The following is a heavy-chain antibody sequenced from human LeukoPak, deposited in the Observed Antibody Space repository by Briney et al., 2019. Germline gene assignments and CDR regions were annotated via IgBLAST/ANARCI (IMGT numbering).Heavy chain of an antibody. Sequence: GGSLRLSCAASGFTFSSDWMSWVRQAPGKGLEWVSVLYSDGNTKYADSVQGRFTTSRDNSKNTLYLEMNSLSPDDTAVYYCARGVEPLAANTLAYWGQGTLVTVSS. D-gene: IGHD1-14*01. CDR3: ARGVEPLAANTLAY. J-gene: IGHJ4*02. V-gene: IGHV3-53*01. CDR2: LYSDGNT. CDR1: GFTFSSDW.